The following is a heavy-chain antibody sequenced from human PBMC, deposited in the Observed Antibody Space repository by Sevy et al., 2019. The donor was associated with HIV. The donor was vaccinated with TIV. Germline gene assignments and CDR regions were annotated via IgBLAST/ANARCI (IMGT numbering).Heavy chain of an antibody. J-gene: IGHJ6*02. Sequence: GGSLRLSCAASGFTVSSTDMSWVRQAPGKGLEWVSVIYSGGSTSYADSVKGRFTISRDNSKNTLYFQMNSLRVEDMAVYYCARNLGHLTGVWGQGTTVTVSS. V-gene: IGHV3-53*01. CDR1: GFTVSSTD. CDR2: IYSGGST. D-gene: IGHD3-16*01. CDR3: ARNLGHLTGV.